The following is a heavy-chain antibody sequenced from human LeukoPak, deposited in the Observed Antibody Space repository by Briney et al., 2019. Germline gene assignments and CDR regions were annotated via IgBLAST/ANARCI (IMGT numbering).Heavy chain of an antibody. V-gene: IGHV1-8*01. Sequence: ASVKLSCKASGYTFTSYDINWVRQATGQGLEWMGWMNPNSGNTGYAQKFQGRVTMARNTSISTAYMELSSLRSEDTAVYYCARVKSRSGSPFVYWGQGTLVTVSS. CDR3: ARVKSRSGSPFVY. CDR1: GYTFTSYD. CDR2: MNPNSGNT. D-gene: IGHD6-25*01. J-gene: IGHJ4*02.